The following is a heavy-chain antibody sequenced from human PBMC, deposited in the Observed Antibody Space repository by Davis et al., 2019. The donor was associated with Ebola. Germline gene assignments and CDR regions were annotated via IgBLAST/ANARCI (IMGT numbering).Heavy chain of an antibody. J-gene: IGHJ4*02. CDR1: GFTFSSHT. V-gene: IGHV3-30*04. CDR3: ATYNYAPLY. D-gene: IGHD5-24*01. Sequence: GGSLRLSCAASGFTFSSHTMHWVRQAPGKGLEWVAFITYDGYNKYYTDSVKGRFTVSRDNSENTLYLQMSSLRPEDTAVYYCATYNYAPLYWGQGTLVTVSS. CDR2: ITYDGYNK.